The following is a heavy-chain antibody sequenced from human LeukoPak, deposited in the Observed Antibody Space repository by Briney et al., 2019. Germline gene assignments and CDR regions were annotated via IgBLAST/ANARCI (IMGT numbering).Heavy chain of an antibody. CDR1: GGSISSSDYY. Sequence: PSETLSLTCTVSGGSISSSDYYWGWIRQPPGKGLEWIGYIYYSGSTYYNPSLKSRVTISVDTSKNQFSLKLSSVTAADTAVYYCARERVLYYYDSSSYPDWYFDLWGRGTLVTVSS. V-gene: IGHV4-39*07. J-gene: IGHJ2*01. CDR3: ARERVLYYYDSSSYPDWYFDL. D-gene: IGHD3-22*01. CDR2: IYYSGST.